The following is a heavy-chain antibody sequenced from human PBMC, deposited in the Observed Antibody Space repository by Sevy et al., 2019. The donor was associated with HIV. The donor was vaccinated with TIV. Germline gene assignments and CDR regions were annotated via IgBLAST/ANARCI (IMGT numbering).Heavy chain of an antibody. CDR1: GFTFNFYA. D-gene: IGHD6-25*01. V-gene: IGHV3-23*01. Sequence: GGSLRLSCVASGFTFNFYAMSWVRQAPGKGLERVSSIGGSGGSTYYADSVKGRFTISRDNSKNTLSLQMDSLRAEDTAVYYCAKDFRPYRAAVFDYWGQGALVTVSS. CDR3: AKDFRPYRAAVFDY. CDR2: IGGSGGST. J-gene: IGHJ4*02.